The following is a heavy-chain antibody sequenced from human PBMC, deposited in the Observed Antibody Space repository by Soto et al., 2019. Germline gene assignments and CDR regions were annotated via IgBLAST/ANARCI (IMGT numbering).Heavy chain of an antibody. V-gene: IGHV4-30-4*01. CDR3: ARGVVYGDQGWDY. CDR2: IYYSGST. CDR1: GGPISSGDYY. J-gene: IGHJ4*02. Sequence: PSETLSLTCTVSGGPISSGDYYWSWIRQPPGKGLEWIGYIYYSGSTYYNPSLKSRVTISVDTSKNQFSLKLSSVTAADTAVYYCARGVVYGDQGWDYWGQGTLVTVSS. D-gene: IGHD4-17*01.